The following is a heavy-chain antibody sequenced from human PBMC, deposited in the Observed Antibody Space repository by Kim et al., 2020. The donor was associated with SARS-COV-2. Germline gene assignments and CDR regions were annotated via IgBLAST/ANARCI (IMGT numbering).Heavy chain of an antibody. D-gene: IGHD3-16*01. CDR3: ARDLNV. V-gene: IGHV3-53*01. J-gene: IGHJ4*02. Sequence: SGESTYNPDSVKGRFTVSTDNSKNTLYLQMNRLRADDTAVYYCARDLNVWGQGTLVTVSS. CDR2: SGEST.